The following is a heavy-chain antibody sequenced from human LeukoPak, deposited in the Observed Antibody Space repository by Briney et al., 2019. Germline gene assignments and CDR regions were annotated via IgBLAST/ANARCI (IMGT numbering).Heavy chain of an antibody. CDR1: GFTFSGCA. CDR3: ARDWGVDS. V-gene: IGHV3-23*01. Sequence: GGSLRLSCAASGFTFSGCAMSWVRQAPGKGLEWVSGISGSDGSTYSADSVKGRFTISRDNSNNTLYLQMNSLRAEDTAVYYCARDWGVDSWGQGTLVTVSS. D-gene: IGHD3-10*01. CDR2: ISGSDGST. J-gene: IGHJ4*02.